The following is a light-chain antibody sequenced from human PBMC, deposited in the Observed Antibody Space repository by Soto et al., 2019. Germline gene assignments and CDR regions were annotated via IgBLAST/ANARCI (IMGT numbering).Light chain of an antibody. CDR1: SGHSSYA. J-gene: IGLJ3*02. CDR3: QTWGTGIRV. V-gene: IGLV4-69*01. Sequence: QSVLTQSPSASASLGASVKLTCTLSSGHSSYAIAWHQQQPEKGPRFLMKLSSDGRHSKGDGIPDRFSGSSSGAERYLTISSLLSEDEADNYCQTWGTGIRVFGGGTKLTVL. CDR2: LSSDGRH.